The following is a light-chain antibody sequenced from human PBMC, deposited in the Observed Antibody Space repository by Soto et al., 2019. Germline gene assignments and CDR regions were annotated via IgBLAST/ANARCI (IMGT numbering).Light chain of an antibody. CDR3: YSYAGSYIYYV. CDR2: EVN. CDR1: SSDVGNYNL. J-gene: IGLJ1*01. Sequence: QSVLTQPASVYGSPGQSIAISCPGTSSDVGNYNLASWYQQHPGKAPRLMIFEVNKRPSGVSDRFSGSKSGNTASLTISGLQADDEADYYCYSYAGSYIYYVFGAGTKVTVL. V-gene: IGLV2-23*02.